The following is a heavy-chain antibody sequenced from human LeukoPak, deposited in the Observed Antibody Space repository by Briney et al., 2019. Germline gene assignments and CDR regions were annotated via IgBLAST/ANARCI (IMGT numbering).Heavy chain of an antibody. J-gene: IGHJ6*02. CDR2: ISSSSSYI. V-gene: IGHV3-21*01. CDR3: ARDLRRQQLYYYYGMDV. D-gene: IGHD6-13*01. CDR1: GFTFSSCS. Sequence: KPGGSLRLSCAASGFTFSSCSMNWVRQAPGKGLEWVASISSSSSYIYYADSVKGRFTISRDNAKNSLYLQMNSLRAEDTAVYYCARDLRRQQLYYYYGMDVWGQGTTVTVSS.